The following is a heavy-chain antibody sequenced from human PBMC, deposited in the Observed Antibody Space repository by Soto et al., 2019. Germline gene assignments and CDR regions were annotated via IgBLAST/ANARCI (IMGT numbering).Heavy chain of an antibody. CDR3: ARVSGSYYYGMDV. Sequence: AXXTLCLRYAVSGGSIGSINGCSRVRHPPGKGLEWIGEIYHSGSTNYNPSLKSRVTISVDKSKNQFSLKLSSVNAADTAVYYCARVSGSYYYGMDVWGQGTTVTVSS. CDR2: IYHSGST. D-gene: IGHD1-26*01. CDR1: GGSIGSING. J-gene: IGHJ6*02. V-gene: IGHV4-4*02.